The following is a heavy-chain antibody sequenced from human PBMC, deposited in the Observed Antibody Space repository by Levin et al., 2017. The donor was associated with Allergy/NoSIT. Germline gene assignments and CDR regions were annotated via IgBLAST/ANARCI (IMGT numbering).Heavy chain of an antibody. CDR1: GFSFTNYW. J-gene: IGHJ4*02. CDR3: ARRWINYGDLVGDY. D-gene: IGHD4-17*01. V-gene: IGHV5-51*01. CDR2: INPANSDA. Sequence: PGGSLRLSCKGSGFSFTNYWIGWVRQMPGKGLEWMGIINPANSDARYNPSFQGQVIISVDRSINTAYLQWSSLKASDSATYYCARRWINYGDLVGDYWGQGALVIVSS.